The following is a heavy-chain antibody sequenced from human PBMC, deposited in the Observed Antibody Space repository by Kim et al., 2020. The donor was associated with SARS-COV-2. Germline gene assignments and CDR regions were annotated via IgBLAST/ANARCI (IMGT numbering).Heavy chain of an antibody. CDR2: IKQDGSEK. CDR1: GFTFSNYW. J-gene: IGHJ4*02. D-gene: IGHD6-6*01. Sequence: GGSLRLSCAASGFTFSNYWMTWVRQAPGKGLEWVANIKQDGSEKYYVDSVKGRFTISRDNAKNSLYLQMNSLRAEDTAVYYCARDGAAARPSECWGQGTLVSVSS. CDR3: ARDGAAARPSEC. V-gene: IGHV3-7*01.